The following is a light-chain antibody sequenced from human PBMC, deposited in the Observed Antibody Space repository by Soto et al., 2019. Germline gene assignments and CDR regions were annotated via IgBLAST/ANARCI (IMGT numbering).Light chain of an antibody. CDR3: HQSGSSPLT. V-gene: IGKV3-20*01. J-gene: IGKJ3*01. CDR2: SAS. Sequence: EIVLTQFPATLSLSPGEGATLSCRASQSLHSNFLVWYQQKPGQAPRLLISSASRRATGIPDRFSGSGSGTDFTLTISRLDPEDFAVYYCHQSGSSPLTFGPGTKV. CDR1: QSLHSNF.